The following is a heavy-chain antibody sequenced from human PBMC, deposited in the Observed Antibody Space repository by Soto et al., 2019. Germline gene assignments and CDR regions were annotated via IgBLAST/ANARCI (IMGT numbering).Heavy chain of an antibody. Sequence: QVQLVESGGGVVQPGRSLRLSCAASGFTFSSYGVHWVRQAPGKGLEWVASVSYDGSNKHYADSVKGRFTISRDNSRNTLDLQMNSLRAEDTAVYCCAKDTYYYDRSGYYTYDHWGQGTQVTVSS. CDR2: VSYDGSNK. J-gene: IGHJ4*02. CDR3: AKDTYYYDRSGYYTYDH. CDR1: GFTFSSYG. V-gene: IGHV3-30*18. D-gene: IGHD3-22*01.